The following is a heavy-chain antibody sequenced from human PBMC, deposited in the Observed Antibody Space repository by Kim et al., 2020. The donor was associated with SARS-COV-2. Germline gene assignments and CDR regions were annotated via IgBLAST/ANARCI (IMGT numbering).Heavy chain of an antibody. CDR2: IYSGGST. J-gene: IGHJ4*02. D-gene: IGHD2-15*01. V-gene: IGHV3-53*04. CDR1: GFTVSGNY. CDR3: ARDQSGGSSG. Sequence: GGSLRLSCAASGFTVSGNYMSWVRQAPGKGLEWVAVIYSGGSTYYADSVKGRFTISRHNSKNTLYLQMNSLSAEDTAVYYCARDQSGGSSGWGQGTLVTVSS.